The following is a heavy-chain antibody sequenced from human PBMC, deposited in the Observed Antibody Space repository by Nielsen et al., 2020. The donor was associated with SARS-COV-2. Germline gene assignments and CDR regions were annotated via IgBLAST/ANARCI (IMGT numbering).Heavy chain of an antibody. D-gene: IGHD3-10*01. Sequence: ASVKVSCKASGYTFTSYAMNWVRQAPGQGLEWMGWINTNTGNPTYAQGFTGRFVFSLDTSVSTAYLQISSLKAEDTAVYYCASFSMVRGVIDLDYWGQGTLVTVSS. CDR2: INTNTGNP. V-gene: IGHV7-4-1*02. J-gene: IGHJ4*02. CDR1: GYTFTSYA. CDR3: ASFSMVRGVIDLDY.